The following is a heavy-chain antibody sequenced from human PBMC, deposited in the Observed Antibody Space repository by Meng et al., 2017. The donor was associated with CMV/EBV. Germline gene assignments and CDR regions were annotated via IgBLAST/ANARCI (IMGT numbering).Heavy chain of an antibody. V-gene: IGHV1-69*05. Sequence: SVKVSCKASGGTFSSYAISWVRQTPGQGLEWMGGIIPIFGTANYAQKFQGRVTITTDESTSTAYMELSSLRSEDTAVYYCAGDVLGYCSGGSCYGLDYWGQGTLVTVSS. J-gene: IGHJ4*02. D-gene: IGHD2-15*01. CDR2: IIPIFGTA. CDR1: GGTFSSYA. CDR3: AGDVLGYCSGGSCYGLDY.